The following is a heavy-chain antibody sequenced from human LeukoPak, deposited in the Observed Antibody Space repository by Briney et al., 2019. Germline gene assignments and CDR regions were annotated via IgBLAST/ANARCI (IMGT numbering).Heavy chain of an antibody. CDR1: GYTLTELS. CDR3: ATGPADYGDYHY. CDR2: FDPEDGET. V-gene: IGHV1-24*01. J-gene: IGHJ4*02. Sequence: ASVKVSCKVSGYTLTELSMHWVRQAPGKGLEWMGGFDPEDGETIYAQKFHGRVTMTEDTSTDTAYMELSSLRSEDTAVYYCATGPADYGDYHYWGQGTLVTVSS. D-gene: IGHD4-17*01.